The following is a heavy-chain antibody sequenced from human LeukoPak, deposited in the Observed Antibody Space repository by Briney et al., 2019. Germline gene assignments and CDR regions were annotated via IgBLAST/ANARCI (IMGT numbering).Heavy chain of an antibody. CDR2: INHDGST. CDR1: GGSFTDYY. CDR3: ARAYNGYDYP. V-gene: IGHV4-34*01. Sequence: SETLSLTCAVYGGSFTDYYWSWICQSPGKGLEWIGEINHDGSTNYNPSLKSQVTIAVDRSKNQFSLKLTSLTAADTAVYYCARAYNGYDYPWGQGTLVTVSS. J-gene: IGHJ5*02. D-gene: IGHD5-12*01.